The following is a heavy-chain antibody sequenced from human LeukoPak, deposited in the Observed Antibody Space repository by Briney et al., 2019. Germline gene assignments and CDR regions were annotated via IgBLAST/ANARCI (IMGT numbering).Heavy chain of an antibody. CDR3: ARDFRLPGQLAGFDP. J-gene: IGHJ5*02. Sequence: ASVKFSCKASGYTFTSYAMHWVRQAPGQRLEWMGWINAGNGNTKYSQKFQSRVTITRDTSASTAYMELSSLRPEDTAVYYCARDFRLPGQLAGFDPWGQGTLVTVSS. CDR2: INAGNGNT. D-gene: IGHD6-13*01. CDR1: GYTFTSYA. V-gene: IGHV1-3*01.